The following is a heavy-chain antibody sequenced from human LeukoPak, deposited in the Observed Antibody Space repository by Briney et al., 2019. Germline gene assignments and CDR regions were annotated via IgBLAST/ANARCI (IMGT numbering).Heavy chain of an antibody. CDR1: GFTFSSYA. V-gene: IGHV3-7*01. D-gene: IGHD3-3*01. CDR3: ARDSTIFGVVLNDY. Sequence: GGSLRLSCAASGFTFSSYAMHWVRQAPGKGLEWVANIKEDGSEKYYVDSVKGRFTISRDNAKNSLYLQMKSLRAEDTAVYYCARDSTIFGVVLNDYWGQGTLVTVSS. CDR2: IKEDGSEK. J-gene: IGHJ4*02.